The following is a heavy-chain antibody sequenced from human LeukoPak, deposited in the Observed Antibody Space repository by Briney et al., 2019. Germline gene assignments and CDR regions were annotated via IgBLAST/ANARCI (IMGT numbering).Heavy chain of an antibody. CDR3: ARGSNYVSDYYFDV. V-gene: IGHV4-34*01. CDR2: VNHEGDS. D-gene: IGHD4-11*01. CDR1: GVSLRGYY. Sequence: SETLSLTCAVYGVSLRGYYWSWIRQSPEKGLEWIGEVNHEGDSIYSPSLKSRLTVSVDMSKNQFSLNLRSVTAADTAVYFCARGSNYVSDYYFDVWGKGATVIVSS. J-gene: IGHJ6*03.